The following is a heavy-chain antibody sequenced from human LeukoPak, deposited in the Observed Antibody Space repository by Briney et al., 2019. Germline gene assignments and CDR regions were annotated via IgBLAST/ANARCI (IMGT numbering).Heavy chain of an antibody. V-gene: IGHV3-30*01. D-gene: IGHD3-10*01. CDR1: GFTFSSFP. Sequence: GGSLRLSCAASGFTFSSFPMHWVRQAPGKGLEWVVVVSPDGSVENYADPVKGRITISRDNSKNTVYLQMNSLRTEDTAVYYCARASITSTYYRYYVDVWGKGATVTVSS. CDR3: ARASITSTYYRYYVDV. J-gene: IGHJ6*03. CDR2: VSPDGSVE.